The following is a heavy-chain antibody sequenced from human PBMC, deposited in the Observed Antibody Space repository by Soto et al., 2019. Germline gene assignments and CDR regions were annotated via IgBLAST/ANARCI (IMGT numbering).Heavy chain of an antibody. CDR1: GFTFSSYA. V-gene: IGHV3-23*01. D-gene: IGHD3-3*01. Sequence: GGSLRLSCAASGFTFSSYAMSWVRQAPGKGLEWVSAISGSGGSTYYADSVKGRFTISRDNSKNTLYLQMNSLRAEDTAVYYCAKGITIFGVVILYGMDVWGQGTTVTVSS. J-gene: IGHJ6*02. CDR2: ISGSGGST. CDR3: AKGITIFGVVILYGMDV.